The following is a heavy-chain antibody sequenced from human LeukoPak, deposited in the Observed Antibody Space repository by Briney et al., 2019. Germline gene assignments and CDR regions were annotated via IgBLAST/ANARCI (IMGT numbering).Heavy chain of an antibody. J-gene: IGHJ5*02. CDR2: INPNSGGT. V-gene: IGHV1-2*02. CDR3: ARVLDWNYAWFDP. D-gene: IGHD1-7*01. Sequence: ASVKVSCKASGYTFTGYYMHWVRQAPGQGLEWMGWINPNSGGTNYAQKFQGRVTMTRDTSISTAYMELSRLRSDDTALYYCARVLDWNYAWFDPWGQGTLVTVSS. CDR1: GYTFTGYY.